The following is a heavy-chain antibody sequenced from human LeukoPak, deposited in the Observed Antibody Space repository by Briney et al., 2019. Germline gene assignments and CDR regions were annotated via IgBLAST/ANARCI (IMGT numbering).Heavy chain of an antibody. D-gene: IGHD2-8*01. V-gene: IGHV3-7*01. Sequence: GGSLRLSCAASGFTFSSSWMAWVRQAPGKGLEWVANIKHDGSTKHSVDSVTGRFTITRDNAKNSLYLQMNSLRAEDTAVYYCARDTDGNLDHWGQGTLVTVSS. CDR2: IKHDGSTK. CDR3: ARDTDGNLDH. J-gene: IGHJ4*02. CDR1: GFTFSSSW.